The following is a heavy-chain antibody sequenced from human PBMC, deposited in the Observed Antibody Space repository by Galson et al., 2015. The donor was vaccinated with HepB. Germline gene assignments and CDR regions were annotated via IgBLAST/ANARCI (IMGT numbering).Heavy chain of an antibody. D-gene: IGHD3-22*01. V-gene: IGHV3-23*01. Sequence: SLRLSCAASGFTFSSYAMSWVRQAPGKGLEWVSAISGSGGSTYYADSVKGRFTISRDNSKNTLYLQMNSLRAEDTAVYYCAKVLQPTYYYDSSGYYYFDYWGQGTLVTVSS. CDR1: GFTFSSYA. CDR2: ISGSGGST. CDR3: AKVLQPTYYYDSSGYYYFDY. J-gene: IGHJ4*02.